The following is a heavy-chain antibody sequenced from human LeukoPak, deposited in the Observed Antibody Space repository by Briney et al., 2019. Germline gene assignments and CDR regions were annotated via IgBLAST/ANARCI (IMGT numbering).Heavy chain of an antibody. J-gene: IGHJ4*02. CDR3: ARDGRNYYDRSGYYSALAY. D-gene: IGHD3-22*01. CDR1: GFTFGSYT. Sequence: SGGSLRLSCAVSGFTFGSYTMNWVRQAPGKGLEWVSHISSTSTTYYADSVKGRFTTSRDNSKNTLYLQMNSLRADDTAVYYCARDGRNYYDRSGYYSALAYWGQGTLVTVSS. V-gene: IGHV3-48*01. CDR2: ISSTSTT.